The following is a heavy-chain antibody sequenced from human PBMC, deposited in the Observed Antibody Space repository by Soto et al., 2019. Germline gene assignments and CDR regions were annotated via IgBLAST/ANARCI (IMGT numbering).Heavy chain of an antibody. J-gene: IGHJ6*02. CDR3: ARLRGSHFDMDV. CDR2: IYHSGIT. Sequence: SETLSLTCAVSGDSIIGIYHWAWIRQSPGRGLEWIASIYHSGITYYNPSLKGRVAISIDRSNSQFSLRLNSVTGADTAMYYCARLRGSHFDMDVWGQGTTVTVSS. V-gene: IGHV4-38-2*01. CDR1: GDSIIGIYH.